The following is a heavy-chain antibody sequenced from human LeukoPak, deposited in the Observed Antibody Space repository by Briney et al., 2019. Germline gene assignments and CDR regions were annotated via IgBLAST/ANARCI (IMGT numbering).Heavy chain of an antibody. Sequence: PGGSLRLSCAASGFTFSSYEMNWVRQAPGKGLEWVSYISSSGSTIYYADSVKGRFTISRDNAKNSLYLQMNSLRAEDTAVYYCARARYYYDSSGYPDAFDIWGQGTMVTASS. CDR1: GFTFSSYE. J-gene: IGHJ3*02. V-gene: IGHV3-48*03. D-gene: IGHD3-22*01. CDR3: ARARYYYDSSGYPDAFDI. CDR2: ISSSGSTI.